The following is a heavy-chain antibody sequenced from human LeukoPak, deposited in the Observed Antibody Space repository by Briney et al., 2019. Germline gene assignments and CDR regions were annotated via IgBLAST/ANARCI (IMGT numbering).Heavy chain of an antibody. J-gene: IGHJ6*02. D-gene: IGHD2-21*01. V-gene: IGHV4-31*03. CDR3: ARDAIPYDMDV. CDR2: IYYSGST. Sequence: SETLSLTCTVSGGSISSGGYYWSWIRQHPGKGLEGIGYIYYSGSTYYNPSLKSRVTISVDTSKNQFSLKLSSVTAADTAVYYCARDAIPYDMDVWGQGTTVTVSS. CDR1: GGSISSGGYY.